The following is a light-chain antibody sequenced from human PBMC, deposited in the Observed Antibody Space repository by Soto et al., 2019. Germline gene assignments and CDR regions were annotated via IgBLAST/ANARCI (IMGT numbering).Light chain of an antibody. CDR3: QQSYSTPPFT. CDR1: QSINSY. CDR2: AAS. V-gene: IGKV1-39*01. J-gene: IGKJ5*01. Sequence: DIQMTQSRSSLSASVGDRVTITCRASQSINSYLSWYQQKPGKAPKLLIYAASSLQSGVPSRFSGSGSGTDFILTISSLQPEDFATYYCQQSYSTPPFTFGQGTRLEIK.